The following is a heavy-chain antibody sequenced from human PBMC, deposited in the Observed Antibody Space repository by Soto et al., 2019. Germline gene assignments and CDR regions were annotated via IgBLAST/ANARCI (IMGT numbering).Heavy chain of an antibody. V-gene: IGHV4-31*03. D-gene: IGHD4-4*01. CDR1: GVSISDGGYY. CDR2: IDDSGST. Sequence: PSETLSLTCSVSGVSISDGGYYWNWIRQHPGKGLEWIGYIDDSGSTYYNPSLRSRVSMSVDTSKNQFSLRLTSVTAADTAIYYCVREMYTTRFDYWGQGAQVTVSS. J-gene: IGHJ4*02. CDR3: VREMYTTRFDY.